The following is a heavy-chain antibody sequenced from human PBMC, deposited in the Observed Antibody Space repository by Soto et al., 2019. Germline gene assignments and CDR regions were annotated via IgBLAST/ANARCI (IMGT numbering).Heavy chain of an antibody. Sequence: ASVKVSCKASGYTFTSYYMHWVRQAPGQGLEWMGIINPSGGSTSYAQKFQGRVTMTRDTSTSTVYMELSSLRSEDTAVYYCARDEDYDSSGYYSFGYWGQGTLVTVSS. D-gene: IGHD3-22*01. J-gene: IGHJ4*02. V-gene: IGHV1-46*01. CDR2: INPSGGST. CDR1: GYTFTSYY. CDR3: ARDEDYDSSGYYSFGY.